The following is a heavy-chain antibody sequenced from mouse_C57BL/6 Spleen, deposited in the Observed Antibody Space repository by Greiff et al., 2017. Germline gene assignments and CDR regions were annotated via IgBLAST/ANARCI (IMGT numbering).Heavy chain of an antibody. J-gene: IGHJ2*02. D-gene: IGHD1-1*01. Sequence: VQLQQPGAELVKPGASVKLSCKASGYTFTSYWMQWVKQRPGQGLEWIGEIAPSDSYTNYNQKFKGKATLTVDTSSSTSYMQLSSLTSEDSAVYYCARGGSSCYFDYWGQGTSLTVSS. V-gene: IGHV1-50*01. CDR2: IAPSDSYT. CDR3: ARGGSSCYFDY. CDR1: GYTFTSYW.